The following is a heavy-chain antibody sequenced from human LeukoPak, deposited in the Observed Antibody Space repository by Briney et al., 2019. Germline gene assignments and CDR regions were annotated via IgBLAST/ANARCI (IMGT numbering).Heavy chain of an antibody. Sequence: GGSLRLSCAASGFTFSSYWMHWVRQAPGKGLVWVSRINSDGSSTSYADSVMGRFTISRDNAKNTLYLQMNSLRADDTTVYYCARDYYDSSGYYYFDYWGQGTLVTVSS. D-gene: IGHD3-22*01. V-gene: IGHV3-74*01. CDR1: GFTFSSYW. CDR2: INSDGSST. CDR3: ARDYYDSSGYYYFDY. J-gene: IGHJ4*02.